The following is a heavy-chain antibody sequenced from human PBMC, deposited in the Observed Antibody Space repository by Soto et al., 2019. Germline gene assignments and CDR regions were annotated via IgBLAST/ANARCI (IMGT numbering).Heavy chain of an antibody. D-gene: IGHD2-15*01. CDR1: GGSISSSSYY. CDR2: IYYSGST. CDR3: ARRMPDCSGGSCYLDYYYYMDV. J-gene: IGHJ6*03. V-gene: IGHV4-39*01. Sequence: PSETLSLTCTVSGGSISSSSYYWGWIRQPPGKGLEWIGSIYYSGSTYYNPSLKSRVTISVDTSKNQFSLKLSSVTAADTAVYYCARRMPDCSGGSCYLDYYYYMDVWGKGTTVTVSS.